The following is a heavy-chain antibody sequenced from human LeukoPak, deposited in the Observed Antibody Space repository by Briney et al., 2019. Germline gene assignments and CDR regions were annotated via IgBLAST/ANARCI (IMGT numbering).Heavy chain of an antibody. Sequence: GGSLRLSCAASGFTFRNYWMNWVRQAPGKGLEWVSYISSSGSTIYYADSVKGRFTISRDNAKNSLYLQMNSLRAEDTAVYYCAELGITMIGGVWGKGTTVTISS. CDR1: GFTFRNYW. CDR3: AELGITMIGGV. V-gene: IGHV3-48*03. J-gene: IGHJ6*04. CDR2: ISSSGSTI. D-gene: IGHD3-10*02.